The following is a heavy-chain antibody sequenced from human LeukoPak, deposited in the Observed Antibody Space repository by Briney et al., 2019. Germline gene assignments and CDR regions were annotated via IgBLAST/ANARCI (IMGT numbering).Heavy chain of an antibody. Sequence: SETLSLTCSVSGGSMNSYYWSWIRQSPGKGLEWIGYIYYSGSTNYNPSLKSRVTISVDTSKNQFSLKLSSVTAADTAVYYCARHVWLQPFDYWGQGTLVTVS. CDR3: ARHVWLQPFDY. V-gene: IGHV4-59*08. CDR1: GGSMNSYY. CDR2: IYYSGST. J-gene: IGHJ4*02. D-gene: IGHD3-9*01.